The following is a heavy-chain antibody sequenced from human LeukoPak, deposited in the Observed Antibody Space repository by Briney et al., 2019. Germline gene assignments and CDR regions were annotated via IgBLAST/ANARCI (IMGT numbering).Heavy chain of an antibody. Sequence: GASVKVSRKASGYTFTNYGITWVRQAPGQGLEWMGWISPYNGNTKYAQKVQGRVTMTTDTSTSTAYMELRSLRSDDTAVYYCARGGSSGPEGWFDPWAQGTLVTVSS. CDR3: ARGGSSGPEGWFDP. CDR2: ISPYNGNT. V-gene: IGHV1-18*01. CDR1: GYTFTNYG. D-gene: IGHD6-19*01. J-gene: IGHJ5*02.